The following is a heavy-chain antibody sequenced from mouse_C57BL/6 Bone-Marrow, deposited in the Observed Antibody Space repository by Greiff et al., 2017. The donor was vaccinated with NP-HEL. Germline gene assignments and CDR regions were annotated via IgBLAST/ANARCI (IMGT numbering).Heavy chain of an antibody. CDR2: IHPNSCST. V-gene: IGHV1-64*01. D-gene: IGHD1-1*01. CDR3: ATRSRLHWYFDV. J-gene: IGHJ1*03. Sequence: QVQLQQPGAELVKPGASVKLSCKASGYTFTSYWMHWVKQRPGQGLEWIGLIHPNSCSTNYNEKFKSTATLTVDKSSSTAYMQLSSLTSEDSAVYYCATRSRLHWYFDVWGTGTTVTVSS. CDR1: GYTFTSYW.